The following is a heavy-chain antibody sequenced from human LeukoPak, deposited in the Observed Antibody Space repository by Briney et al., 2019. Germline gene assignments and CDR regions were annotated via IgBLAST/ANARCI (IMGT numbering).Heavy chain of an antibody. CDR1: GGSISSSSYY. J-gene: IGHJ4*02. CDR3: ARETHITMIEY. CDR2: IYSSGST. Sequence: SETLSLTCTVSGGSISSSSYYWGWIRQPPGKGLEWIGSIYSSGSTYYNPSLRSRVTISVDTSKNQFSLKLSSVTAADTAVYYCARETHITMIEYWGQGTLVTVSS. V-gene: IGHV4-39*07. D-gene: IGHD3-22*01.